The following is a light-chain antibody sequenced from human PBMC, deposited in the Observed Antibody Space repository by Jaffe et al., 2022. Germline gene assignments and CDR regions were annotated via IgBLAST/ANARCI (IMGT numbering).Light chain of an antibody. CDR2: QDN. CDR1: KLGDKY. V-gene: IGLV3-1*01. Sequence: SYELTQPPSVSVSPGQTASITCSGDKLGDKYACWYQQKPGQSPVLVIYQDNNRPSGVPERFSGSNSGNTATLTISGTQAMDEADYYCQAWDSFTAVFGGGTKLTVL. J-gene: IGLJ2*01. CDR3: QAWDSFTAV.